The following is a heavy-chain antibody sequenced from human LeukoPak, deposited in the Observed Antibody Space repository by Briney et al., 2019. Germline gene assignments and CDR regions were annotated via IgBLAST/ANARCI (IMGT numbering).Heavy chain of an antibody. D-gene: IGHD3-22*01. CDR2: MNPNSGNT. V-gene: IGHV1-8*01. Sequence: GASVKVPCKASGYTFTSYDINWVRQATGQGLEWMGWMNPNSGNTGCAQKFQGRVTMTRNTSISTAYMELSSLRSEDTAVYYCASLATYYYDSSGYFDYWGQGTLVTVSS. CDR1: GYTFTSYD. J-gene: IGHJ4*02. CDR3: ASLATYYYDSSGYFDY.